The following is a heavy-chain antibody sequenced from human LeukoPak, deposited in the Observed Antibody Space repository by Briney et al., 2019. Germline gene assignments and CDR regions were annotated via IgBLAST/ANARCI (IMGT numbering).Heavy chain of an antibody. V-gene: IGHV1-8*01. Sequence: ASVKVSCKASGYTFTSYDINWVRQATGQGLEWMGWMNPSSGNTGYAQKFQGRVTMTRNTSISTAYMELSSLRSEDTAVYYCARGVAAAGRNWFDPWGQGTLVTVSS. CDR1: GYTFTSYD. CDR3: ARGVAAAGRNWFDP. J-gene: IGHJ5*02. CDR2: MNPSSGNT. D-gene: IGHD6-13*01.